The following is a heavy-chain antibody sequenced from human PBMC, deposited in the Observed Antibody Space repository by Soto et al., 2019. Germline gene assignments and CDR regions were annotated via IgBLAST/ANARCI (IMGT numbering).Heavy chain of an antibody. CDR3: ARDYGDSYYYYYGMDV. J-gene: IGHJ6*02. V-gene: IGHV3-30-3*01. D-gene: IGHD4-17*01. CDR2: ISYDGSNK. Sequence: VAVISYDGSNKYYADSVKGRFTISRDNSKNTLYLQMNSLRAEDTAVYYCARDYGDSYYYYYGMDVWGQGTTVTVSS.